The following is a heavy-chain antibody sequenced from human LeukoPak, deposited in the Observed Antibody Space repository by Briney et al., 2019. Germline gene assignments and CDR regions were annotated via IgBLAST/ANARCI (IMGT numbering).Heavy chain of an antibody. CDR1: GGSISSGGYY. V-gene: IGHV4-31*03. CDR3: ARATTGSYGRPDAFDI. J-gene: IGHJ3*02. CDR2: IYYSGST. Sequence: PSETLSLTCTVSGGSISSGGYYWSWIRQHPGKGLEWIGYIYYSGSTYYNPSLKGRVTISVDTSKNQFSLKLSSVTAADTAVYYCARATTGSYGRPDAFDIWGQGTMVTVSS. D-gene: IGHD5-18*01.